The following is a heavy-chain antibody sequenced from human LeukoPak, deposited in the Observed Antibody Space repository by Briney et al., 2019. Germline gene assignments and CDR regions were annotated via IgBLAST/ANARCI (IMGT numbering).Heavy chain of an antibody. V-gene: IGHV3-30*18. Sequence: GGFLRLSSATYGFTFSTYGMHWVRKAPGRGLSWATVISNDGRNKYDADSVKGRFTISRDKSKNTLYLQMNSLRAEDTAVYYCAKERRGYSGYERSYYYYYGMDVWRKGTTVTVSS. CDR1: GFTFSTYG. D-gene: IGHD5-12*01. CDR3: AKERRGYSGYERSYYYYYGMDV. CDR2: ISNDGRNK. J-gene: IGHJ6*04.